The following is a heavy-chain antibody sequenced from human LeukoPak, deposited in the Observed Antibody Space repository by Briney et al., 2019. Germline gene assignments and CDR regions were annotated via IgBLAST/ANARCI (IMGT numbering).Heavy chain of an antibody. J-gene: IGHJ4*02. V-gene: IGHV3-11*04. D-gene: IGHD4-17*01. CDR2: ISSSGSTI. Sequence: GGSLRLSCAASGFTFSDYYMSWIRQAPGKGLEWVSYISSSGSTIYYADSVKGRFTISRDNAKNSLYLQMNSLGAEDTAVYYCARDQAVSSYDYWGQGTLVTVSS. CDR3: ARDQAVSSYDY. CDR1: GFTFSDYY.